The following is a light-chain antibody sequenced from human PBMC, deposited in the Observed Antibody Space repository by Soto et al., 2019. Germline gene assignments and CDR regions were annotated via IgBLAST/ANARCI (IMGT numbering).Light chain of an antibody. J-gene: IGKJ1*01. Sequence: DIHMTQSPSSLSASVGDRVSITCQASQDIKKYVNWYQQKPGKVPNLLIYDATTLQKGVSPRFSGSGSGTHFSLIISDLQPEDVGTYYCQEYDNIHTWTFGQGTKVDIK. CDR2: DAT. CDR3: QEYDNIHTWT. CDR1: QDIKKY. V-gene: IGKV1-33*01.